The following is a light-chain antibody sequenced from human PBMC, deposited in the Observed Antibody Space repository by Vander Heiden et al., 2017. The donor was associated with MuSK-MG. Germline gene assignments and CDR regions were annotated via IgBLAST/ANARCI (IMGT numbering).Light chain of an antibody. CDR1: QSISSY. CDR2: AAS. J-gene: IGKJ4*01. Sequence: DIQMTQSPSSLSASVGDRVTITCRASQSISSYLNWYQQKPGKAPKFLIYAASTLHRGVPSRFSGSGSGTDFTLTISRLQPEDFATYYCQQSDSAPPTFGGGTMVEI. V-gene: IGKV1-39*01. CDR3: QQSDSAPPT.